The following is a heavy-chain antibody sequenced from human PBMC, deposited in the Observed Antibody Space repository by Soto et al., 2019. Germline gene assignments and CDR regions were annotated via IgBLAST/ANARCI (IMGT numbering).Heavy chain of an antibody. CDR3: ARAPYYYDSRGYWAY. D-gene: IGHD3-22*01. CDR1: GFTFSSYS. V-gene: IGHV3-21*01. CDR2: ISSSSSYI. Sequence: GGSLRLSCAASGFTFSSYSMNWGRQAPGKGLEWVSSISSSSSYIYYADSVKGRFTISRNNAKNSLYLQMNSLRAEDTAVYYCARAPYYYDSRGYWAYWGQGTLVTVSS. J-gene: IGHJ4*02.